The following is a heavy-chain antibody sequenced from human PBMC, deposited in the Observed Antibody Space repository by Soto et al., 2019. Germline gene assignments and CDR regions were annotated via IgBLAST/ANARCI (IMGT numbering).Heavy chain of an antibody. J-gene: IGHJ3*02. CDR1: GFSLSTSGMC. CDR2: IDWDDDK. Sequence: SGPTLVNPTHTLTLTCTFSGFSLSTSGMCVSWIRQPPGKALEWLALIDWDDDKYYSTSLKTRLTISKDTSKNQVVLTMTNMDPVDTATYYCARMGITGTNDAFDIWGQGTMVTVSS. CDR3: ARMGITGTNDAFDI. V-gene: IGHV2-70*01. D-gene: IGHD1-7*01.